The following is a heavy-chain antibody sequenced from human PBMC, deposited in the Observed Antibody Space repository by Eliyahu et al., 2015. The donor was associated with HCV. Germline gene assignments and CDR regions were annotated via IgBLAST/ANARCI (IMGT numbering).Heavy chain of an antibody. Sequence: QLVQSGAEVKKPGASVKVSCKASGYTFTGYYXHWVRQAPGQGLEWMGWINPNSGDTNHAQKFQGRVTMTRDTSISTAYMELSRLRSDDTAVYYCAIPSSGGYCTTINCYKRSGFDCWGQGTLVTVSS. CDR1: GYTFTGYY. J-gene: IGHJ4*02. CDR3: AIPSSGGYCTTINCYKRSGFDC. D-gene: IGHD2-2*02. CDR2: INPNSGDT. V-gene: IGHV1-2*02.